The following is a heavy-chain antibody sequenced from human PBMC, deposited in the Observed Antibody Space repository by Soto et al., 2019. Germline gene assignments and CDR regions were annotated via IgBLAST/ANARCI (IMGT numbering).Heavy chain of an antibody. CDR3: ASDSHCDGGNCPMCGFDM. CDR2: IYPGNSNT. V-gene: IGHV5-51*01. J-gene: IGHJ3*02. D-gene: IGHD2-15*01. CDR1: GYGFSIHW. Sequence: GECLKISRKGSGYGFSIHWVAWLRQMPGKGLEWVAIIYPGNSNTMYSPSFEGQVTISADTALSTTSLQWDTLKPSDTAIYFCASDSHCDGGNCPMCGFDMWGQGTMVTVSS.